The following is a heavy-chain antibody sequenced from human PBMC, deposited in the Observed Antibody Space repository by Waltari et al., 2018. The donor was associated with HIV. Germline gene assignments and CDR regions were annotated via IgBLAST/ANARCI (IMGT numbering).Heavy chain of an antibody. Sequence: EVQLVESGGGLVQPGGSLRLSCVASGFTFSSYSMNWVRQAPGKGLEWVSYISSSSSTIYYADSVKGRFTISRDNAKNSLYLQMNSLRAEDTAVYYCVVVPAAIATYYFDYWGQGTLVTVSS. CDR1: GFTFSSYS. CDR2: ISSSSSTI. CDR3: VVVPAAIATYYFDY. D-gene: IGHD2-2*01. J-gene: IGHJ4*02. V-gene: IGHV3-48*01.